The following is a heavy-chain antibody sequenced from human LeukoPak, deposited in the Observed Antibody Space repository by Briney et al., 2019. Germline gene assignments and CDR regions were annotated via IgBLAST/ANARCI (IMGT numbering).Heavy chain of an antibody. Sequence: ASVKVSCKASGYTFTSYGISWVRQAPGQGLEWMGGIIPIFGTANYAQKFQGRVTITADESTSTAYMELSSLRSEDTAVYYCGSGGSKSYYYYYMDVWGKGTTVTISS. CDR2: IIPIFGTA. CDR3: GSGGSKSYYYYYMDV. D-gene: IGHD3-10*01. CDR1: GYTFTSYG. J-gene: IGHJ6*03. V-gene: IGHV1-69*13.